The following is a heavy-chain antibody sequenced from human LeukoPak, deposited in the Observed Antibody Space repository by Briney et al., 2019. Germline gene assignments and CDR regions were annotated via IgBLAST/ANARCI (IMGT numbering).Heavy chain of an antibody. CDR2: ISGSGGTT. D-gene: IGHD5-12*01. CDR1: GFTFSSYA. J-gene: IGHJ4*02. V-gene: IGHV3-23*01. Sequence: QAGGSLRLSCAASGFTFSSYAMSWVRQAPGKGLEWVSAISGSGGTTYYADSVQGRFTISRDNSKKTLFLQMSSMRAEDTAVYYCAKGDVVTAICPLDYWGQGTLVIVSS. CDR3: AKGDVVTAICPLDY.